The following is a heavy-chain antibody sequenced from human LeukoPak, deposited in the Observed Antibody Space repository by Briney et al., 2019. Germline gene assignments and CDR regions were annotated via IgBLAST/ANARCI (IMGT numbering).Heavy chain of an antibody. D-gene: IGHD6-19*01. CDR3: ARGYSSGWYWGPRGMDV. V-gene: IGHV4-59*08. J-gene: IGHJ6*02. Sequence: PSETLSLTCTVSGGSISSYYWSWIRQPPGKGLEWIGYIYYSGSTNYNPSLKSRVTISVDTSKNQFSLKLSSVTAADTAVYYCARGYSSGWYWGPRGMDVWGQGTTVTVS. CDR2: IYYSGST. CDR1: GGSISSYY.